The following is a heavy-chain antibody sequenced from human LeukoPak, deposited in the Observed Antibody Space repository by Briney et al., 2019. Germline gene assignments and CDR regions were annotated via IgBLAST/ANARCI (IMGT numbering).Heavy chain of an antibody. V-gene: IGHV1-24*01. J-gene: IGHJ6*02. Sequence: ASVKVSCKVSGYTLTELSMHWVRRAPGKGLEWMGGFDPEDGETIYAQKFQGRVTITADKATSTVYMELSRLRSEDTAVYYCARDGRRDGYNPGYYFHYGMDVWGQGTTVTV. D-gene: IGHD5-24*01. CDR1: GYTLTELS. CDR3: ARDGRRDGYNPGYYFHYGMDV. CDR2: FDPEDGET.